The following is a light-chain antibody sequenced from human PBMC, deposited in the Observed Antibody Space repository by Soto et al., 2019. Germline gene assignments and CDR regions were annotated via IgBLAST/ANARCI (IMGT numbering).Light chain of an antibody. V-gene: IGKV3-11*01. CDR2: DAS. CDR3: RQRRSWPPFT. J-gene: IGKJ2*01. CDR1: QSVSNY. Sequence: EIVLTQSPATLSLSPGDRASLSCRASQSVSNYLAWYQQKPGQAPRLLIYDASNRATGIPARFSGSGSGTDFTLTISSLEPEDFAVYYCRQRRSWPPFTFGQGTKLDIK.